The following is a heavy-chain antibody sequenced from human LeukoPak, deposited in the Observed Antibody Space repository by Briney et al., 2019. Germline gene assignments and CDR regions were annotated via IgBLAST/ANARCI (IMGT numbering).Heavy chain of an antibody. CDR1: GYTFTVNY. D-gene: IGHD2-2*01. CDR3: TRGAGTSWFDY. J-gene: IGHJ4*02. CDR2: MNPNSGVT. V-gene: IGHV1-2*02. Sequence: GASVKVSCKPSGYTFTVNYLHWVRQAPGQGLEWVGWMNPNSGVTVYAQNFQGRVTMTRDTSISTAYMELSSPTSDDTAVYYCTRGAGTSWFDYWGQGSLVTVSS.